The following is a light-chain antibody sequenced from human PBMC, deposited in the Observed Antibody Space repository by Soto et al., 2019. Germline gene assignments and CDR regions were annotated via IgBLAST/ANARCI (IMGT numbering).Light chain of an antibody. CDR3: LQYGCGPWT. CDR2: GAS. Sequence: VLTQSAGLVRWCPRERATLSCRASQSVSSSYLAWYQQKPGQAPRLLIYGASSRATGIPDRFNGSGSGTDFTLTISRQEQEPFAAYYCLQYGCGPWTFSQWT. CDR1: QSVSSSY. V-gene: IGKV3-20*01. J-gene: IGKJ1*01.